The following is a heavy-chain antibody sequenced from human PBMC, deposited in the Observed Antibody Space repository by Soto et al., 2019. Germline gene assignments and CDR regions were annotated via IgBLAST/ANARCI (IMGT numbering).Heavy chain of an antibody. CDR1: GFTFSSHD. J-gene: IGHJ6*02. V-gene: IGHV3-13*04. Sequence: EVQLVESGGGLVQPGGSLRLSCAASGFTFSSHDMHWVRQVTGKGLEWVSGIGTAGDTYYPGSMRGRFTISRENAKNSVXLXXYSVRAGDTAVYYCARGGWDYGAGKSLAYCYGMDVWGQGATVTVSS. CDR2: IGTAGDT. D-gene: IGHD3-10*01. CDR3: ARGGWDYGAGKSLAYCYGMDV.